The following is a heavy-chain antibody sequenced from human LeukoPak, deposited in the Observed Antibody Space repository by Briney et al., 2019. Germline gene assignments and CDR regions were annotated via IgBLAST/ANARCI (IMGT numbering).Heavy chain of an antibody. Sequence: GASVKVSCKASGYTFTSYDINWVRQATGQGLEWMGWMNPNSGNTGYAQKFQGRVTMTRNTSISTAYMELSSLRSEDTAVYYCARVRVWFGELLIYGMDVWGQGTTVTVSS. CDR3: ARVRVWFGELLIYGMDV. V-gene: IGHV1-8*01. CDR1: GYTFTSYD. CDR2: MNPNSGNT. J-gene: IGHJ6*02. D-gene: IGHD3-10*01.